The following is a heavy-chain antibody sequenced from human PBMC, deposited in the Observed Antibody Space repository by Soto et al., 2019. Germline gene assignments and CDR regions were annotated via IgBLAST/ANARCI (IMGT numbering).Heavy chain of an antibody. CDR3: VRVVAIPGYPDN. CDR2: IVPIADTS. CDR1: GGTFSSYA. D-gene: IGHD5-12*01. Sequence: QVQLVQSGAEVREPASSVKVSCKTSGGTFSSYAISWVRQAPGQGLEWMGGIVPIADTSTYAQKFQGRVTMTADESTSTVYMEPSSLRSDDTAVYYCVRVVAIPGYPDNWGQGTLVTVSS. J-gene: IGHJ4*02. V-gene: IGHV1-69*12.